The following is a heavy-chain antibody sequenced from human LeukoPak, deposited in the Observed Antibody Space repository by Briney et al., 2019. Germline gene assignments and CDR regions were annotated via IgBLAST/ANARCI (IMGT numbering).Heavy chain of an antibody. CDR2: INHSGST. CDR3: ARGGWELPEGALDY. Sequence: SETLSLTCAVYGGSSSGYYWSWIRQPPGKGLEWIGEINHSGSTNSNPSLKSRVTISVDASKNQFSLKLSSVTAADTAVYYCARGGWELPEGALDYWGQGTLVTVSS. CDR1: GGSSSGYY. J-gene: IGHJ4*02. V-gene: IGHV4-34*01. D-gene: IGHD1-26*01.